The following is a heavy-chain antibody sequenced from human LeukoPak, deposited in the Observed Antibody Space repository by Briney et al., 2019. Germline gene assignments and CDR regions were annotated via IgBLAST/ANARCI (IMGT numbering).Heavy chain of an antibody. V-gene: IGHV1-2*02. CDR3: ARRRYCSSTSCYYGFDP. D-gene: IGHD2-2*01. J-gene: IGHJ5*02. CDR1: GYTFTGYY. Sequence: ASVKVSCKASGYTFTGYYMHWVRQAPGQGLEWMGWINPNSGGTNYAQKFQGRVTMTRDTSISTAYMELSRLRSDDTAVYYCARRRYCSSTSCYYGFDPWGQGTLVTVSS. CDR2: INPNSGGT.